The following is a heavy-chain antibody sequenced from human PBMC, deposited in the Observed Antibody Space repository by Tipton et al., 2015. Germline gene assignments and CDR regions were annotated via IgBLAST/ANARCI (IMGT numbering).Heavy chain of an antibody. CDR2: IFSSATT. CDR1: GASLSNHY. V-gene: IGHV4-59*11. CDR3: ARVGSTSSWYPFDY. D-gene: IGHD6-13*01. Sequence: TLSLTCTVSGASLSNHYWTWVRQPPGKGLEWIGYIFSSATTTYNPSLKSRVTISVDMSKHQFSLNLSSVTAADTAVYYCARVGSTSSWYPFDYWGQGTLVTVSS. J-gene: IGHJ4*02.